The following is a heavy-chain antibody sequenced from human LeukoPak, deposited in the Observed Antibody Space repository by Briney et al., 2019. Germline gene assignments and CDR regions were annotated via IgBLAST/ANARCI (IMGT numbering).Heavy chain of an antibody. V-gene: IGHV3-30*18. J-gene: IGHJ4*02. Sequence: GGSLRLSCAASGFTVSSNYMSWVRQAPGKGLEWVAVIPHDGSNKYYADSVKGRFTISRDNSKNTLYLQMNSLRAEDTAVYYCAKDIMAMTRLTRPGGFWGQGTLVTVSS. D-gene: IGHD3-16*01. CDR2: IPHDGSNK. CDR3: AKDIMAMTRLTRPGGF. CDR1: GFTVSSNY.